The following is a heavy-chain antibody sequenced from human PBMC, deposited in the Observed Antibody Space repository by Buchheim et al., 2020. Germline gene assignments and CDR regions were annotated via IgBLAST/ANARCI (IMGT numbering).Heavy chain of an antibody. CDR1: GFTFSSYG. Sequence: QVQLVESGGGVVQPGRSLRLSCAASGFTFSSYGMHWVRQAPGKGLEWVAVISYDGSNKYYADSVKGRFTISRDNSKNTLYLQMNSLRAEDTAVYYCAKDLVDSSGWYWDDYYYGMDVWGQGTT. CDR2: ISYDGSNK. V-gene: IGHV3-30*18. J-gene: IGHJ6*02. D-gene: IGHD6-19*01. CDR3: AKDLVDSSGWYWDDYYYGMDV.